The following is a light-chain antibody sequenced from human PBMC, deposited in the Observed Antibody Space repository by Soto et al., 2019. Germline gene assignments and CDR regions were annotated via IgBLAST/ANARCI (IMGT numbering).Light chain of an antibody. CDR3: QSYDSSLSGSRV. Sequence: QAVVTQPPSVSGAPGQRVTISCTGSSSNIGAGYDVHWYQQLPGTAPKLLIYDNTARPSGVPDRFSGSKSGTSASLAITGLQAEDEADYYCQSYDSSLSGSRVFGGGTKLTVL. CDR2: DNT. CDR1: SSNIGAGYD. J-gene: IGLJ2*01. V-gene: IGLV1-40*01.